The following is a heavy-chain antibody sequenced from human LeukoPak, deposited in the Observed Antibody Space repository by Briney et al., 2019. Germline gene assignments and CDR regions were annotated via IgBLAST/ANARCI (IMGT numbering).Heavy chain of an antibody. CDR1: GFTFSSYA. CDR3: ARGTSGSYSDY. Sequence: RGGSLRLSCAASGFTFSSYAMSWVRQAPGKGLVWVSRINSDGSSTSYADSVKGRFTISRDNAKNTLYLQMNSLRAEDTAVYYCARGTSGSYSDYWGQGTLVTVSS. J-gene: IGHJ4*02. D-gene: IGHD1-26*01. CDR2: INSDGSST. V-gene: IGHV3-74*01.